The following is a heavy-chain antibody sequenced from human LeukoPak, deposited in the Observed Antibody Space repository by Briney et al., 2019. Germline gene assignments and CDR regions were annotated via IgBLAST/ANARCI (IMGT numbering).Heavy chain of an antibody. V-gene: IGHV3-11*01. J-gene: IGHJ3*02. CDR1: GFTFSDYY. CDR3: ARDRIVASDAFDI. D-gene: IGHD5-12*01. Sequence: PGGSLRLSCAASGFTFSDYYMSWIRQAPGKGLEWVSYISSSGSTIYYADSVKGRFTISRDNAKNSLYLQMNSLRAEDTAVYYRARDRIVASDAFDIWGQGTMVTVSS. CDR2: ISSSGSTI.